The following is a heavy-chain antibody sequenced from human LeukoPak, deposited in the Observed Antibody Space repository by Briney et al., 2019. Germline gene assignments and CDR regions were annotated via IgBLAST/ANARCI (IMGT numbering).Heavy chain of an antibody. Sequence: SETLSLTCAVSGGSISSGGYSWSWIRQPPGKGLEWIGYIYHSGSTYYNPSLKSRVTISVDRSKNQFSLKLSSVTAADTAVYYCARVKVGTTMTTRGAFDIWGQGTMVTVSS. V-gene: IGHV4-30-2*01. CDR2: IYHSGST. CDR3: ARVKVGTTMTTRGAFDI. D-gene: IGHD4-17*01. J-gene: IGHJ3*02. CDR1: GGSISSGGYS.